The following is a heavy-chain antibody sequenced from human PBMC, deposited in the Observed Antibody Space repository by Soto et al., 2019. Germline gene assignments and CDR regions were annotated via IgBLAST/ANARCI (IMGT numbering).Heavy chain of an antibody. V-gene: IGHV5-51*01. Sequence: GESLKISCKGSGYNFNNYWIAWVRQLPGKGLEWMGSIYPGDGDTRYSPSFQGQVNISADKSISSVYLHWSALQASDTAIYYCARLGTCDLLNDNWLDPWCQGTLVTVSS. J-gene: IGHJ5*02. CDR3: ARLGTCDLLNDNWLDP. CDR1: GYNFNNYW. D-gene: IGHD1-26*01. CDR2: IYPGDGDT.